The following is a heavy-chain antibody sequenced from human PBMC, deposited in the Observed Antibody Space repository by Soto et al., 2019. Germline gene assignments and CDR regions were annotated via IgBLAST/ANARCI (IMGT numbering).Heavy chain of an antibody. CDR1: GFTVARVG. CDR2: ISYDGNKQ. D-gene: IGHD2-2*01. CDR3: AKDPADIEIVPPNLMCGIYYYGMDV. V-gene: IGHV3-30*18. J-gene: IGHJ6*02. Sequence: QPWGALRLSCAASGFTVARVGIHFGCHSRCRGLEWVELISYDGNKQHYADSVKGRCTISRDNSMNTVSLQMHSLRLEHTAVYYCAKDPADIEIVPPNLMCGIYYYGMDVWGQGTTVTV.